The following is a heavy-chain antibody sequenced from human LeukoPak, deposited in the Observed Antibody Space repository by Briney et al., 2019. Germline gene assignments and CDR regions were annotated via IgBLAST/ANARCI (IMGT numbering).Heavy chain of an antibody. CDR3: AADLRFGELALDY. Sequence: SVKVSCKASGFTFTGSAMQWVRQARGQRLEWIGWIVVGSGNTSYAEKFQERVTVTRDMSTSTAYMELSSLRSEDTAVYYCAADLRFGELALDYWGQGTLVTVSS. D-gene: IGHD3-10*01. J-gene: IGHJ4*02. CDR2: IVVGSGNT. V-gene: IGHV1-58*02. CDR1: GFTFTGSA.